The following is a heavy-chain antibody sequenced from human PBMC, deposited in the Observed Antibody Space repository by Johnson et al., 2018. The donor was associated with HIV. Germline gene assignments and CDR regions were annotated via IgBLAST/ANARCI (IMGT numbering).Heavy chain of an antibody. Sequence: VQLVESGGGVAQPGASLRLSCEVSGFDFSKYGMHWVRQAPNKGLEWVAFIRYDGSNKYYADYVKGRFTISRDNSKNTLYLQMNSLRAEDTAVYYCAKAEGVGINAFDIWGQGTMVTVSS. V-gene: IGHV3-30*02. CDR1: GFDFSKYG. CDR3: AKAEGVGINAFDI. J-gene: IGHJ3*02. CDR2: IRYDGSNK. D-gene: IGHD1-26*01.